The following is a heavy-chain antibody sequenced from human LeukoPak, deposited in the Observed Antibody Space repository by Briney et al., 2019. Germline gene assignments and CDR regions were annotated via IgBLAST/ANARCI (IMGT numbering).Heavy chain of an antibody. J-gene: IGHJ4*02. V-gene: IGHV1-2*06. CDR1: GYTFTGYY. Sequence: ASVKVSCKASGYTFTGYYMHWERQAPGQGLEWMGRINPNSGGTNYAKTFQGGVTMTRDTSISTAYMELSRLRSDDTAVYYCARADYYDSSGKLDWGQGTLVTVSS. CDR3: ARADYYDSSGKLD. CDR2: INPNSGGT. D-gene: IGHD3-22*01.